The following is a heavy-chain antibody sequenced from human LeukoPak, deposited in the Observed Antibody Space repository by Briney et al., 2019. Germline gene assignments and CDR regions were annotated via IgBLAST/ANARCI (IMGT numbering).Heavy chain of an antibody. V-gene: IGHV4-59*08. CDR1: GGSISSYY. D-gene: IGHD3-3*01. Sequence: SETLSLTCTVSGGSISSYYWSWIRQPPGKGLEWIGYIYYSGSTYYNPSLKSRVTISVDTSKNQFSLKLSSVTAADTAVYYCARVPTIPPLFDYWGQGTLVTVSS. J-gene: IGHJ4*02. CDR3: ARVPTIPPLFDY. CDR2: IYYSGST.